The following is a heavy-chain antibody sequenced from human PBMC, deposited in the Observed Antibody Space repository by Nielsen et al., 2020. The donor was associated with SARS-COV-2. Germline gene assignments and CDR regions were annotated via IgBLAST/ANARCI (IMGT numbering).Heavy chain of an antibody. V-gene: IGHV3-30*04. CDR1: GSTFSDKA. D-gene: IGHD2-21*02. CDR3: ATDMSVVVTATEY. J-gene: IGHJ4*02. CDR2: ISNDGRNS. Sequence: GGSLRLSCVASGSTFSDKAMHWVRQAPGKGLEWVASISNDGRNSYDADSVKGRFTISRDNSKSMLYLQMNSLRSDDTAVYFCATDMSVVVTATEYWGQGTLVTVSS.